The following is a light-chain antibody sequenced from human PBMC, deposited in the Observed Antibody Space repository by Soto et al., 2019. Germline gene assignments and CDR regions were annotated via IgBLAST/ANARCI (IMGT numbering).Light chain of an antibody. CDR1: SSDVGGYNF. Sequence: QSALTQPRSVSGSPGQSVTISCTGTSSDVGGYNFVSWYQQYPGKAPKLMIYDVNVRPSGVPDRFSGSKSGNTASLTISVLQAEDEADYYCCSYAGSYTFWVFGGGTKLTVL. J-gene: IGLJ3*02. CDR2: DVN. CDR3: CSYAGSYTFWV. V-gene: IGLV2-11*01.